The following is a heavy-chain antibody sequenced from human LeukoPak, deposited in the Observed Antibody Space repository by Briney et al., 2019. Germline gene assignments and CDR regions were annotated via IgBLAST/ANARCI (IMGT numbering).Heavy chain of an antibody. Sequence: PGGSLRLSCAASGFTFSNAWMSWVRQAPGKGLEWVGRIKSKTDGGTTDYAAPVKGRFTISRDDSKNTLYLQMNSLKTEDTAVYYCTTAPVRGRYYYYYMDVWGKGTTVTVSS. CDR1: GFTFSNAW. V-gene: IGHV3-15*01. CDR3: TTAPVRGRYYYYYMDV. J-gene: IGHJ6*03. CDR2: IKSKTDGGTT. D-gene: IGHD4-17*01.